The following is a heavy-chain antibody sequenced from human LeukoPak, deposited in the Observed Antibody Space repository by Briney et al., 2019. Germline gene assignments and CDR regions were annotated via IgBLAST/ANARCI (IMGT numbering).Heavy chain of an antibody. J-gene: IGHJ4*02. Sequence: PSGTLSLTCTVSGSSISSNYWSWIRQPAGKGLEWIGRLYASGSTNYNPSLRSGVTISVDKYNNQFALMLIPVTAADTALYYCSCDWGVAKNLDYWGQGTLVTVSS. CDR1: GSSISSNY. CDR2: LYASGST. V-gene: IGHV4-4*07. D-gene: IGHD5-12*01. CDR3: SCDWGVAKNLDY.